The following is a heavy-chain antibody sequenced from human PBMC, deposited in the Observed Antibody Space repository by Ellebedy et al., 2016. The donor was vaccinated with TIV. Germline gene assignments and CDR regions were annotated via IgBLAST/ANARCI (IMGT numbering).Heavy chain of an antibody. J-gene: IGHJ3*02. CDR2: ISSSSSYI. Sequence: GESLKISCAASGFTFSSYSMNWVRQAPGKGLEWVSSISSSSSYIYYADSVKGRFTISRDNAKNSLYLQMNSLRAEDTAVYYCTTGARPAYDIWGQGTVVTVSS. V-gene: IGHV3-21*01. CDR3: TTGARPAYDI. CDR1: GFTFSSYS.